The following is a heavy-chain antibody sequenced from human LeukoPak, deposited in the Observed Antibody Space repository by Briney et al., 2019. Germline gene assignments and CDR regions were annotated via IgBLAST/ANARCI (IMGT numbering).Heavy chain of an antibody. Sequence: SETLSLTCAVSGGSISSYYWSWIRQPPGKGLEYIGYIYYSGSTNYNPSLKSRLTISVDTSKNQFSLKLSSVTAADTAVYYCARLPNLRGYYYYMDVWGKGTTVTISS. CDR2: IYYSGST. CDR3: ARLPNLRGYYYYMDV. CDR1: GGSISSYY. J-gene: IGHJ6*03. V-gene: IGHV4-59*08.